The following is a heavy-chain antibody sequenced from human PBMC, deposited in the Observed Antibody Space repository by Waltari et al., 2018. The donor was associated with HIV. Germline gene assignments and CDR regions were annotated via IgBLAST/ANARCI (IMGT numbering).Heavy chain of an antibody. Sequence: EVQLVESGGGLVQPGRYVRLSCAASGFTFSSYSLNWVRQAPGKGLEWVSYISSSSSTIYYADSVKGRFTISRDNAKNSLYLQMNSLRAEDTAVYYCARDLVTATFDYWGQGTLVTVSS. J-gene: IGHJ4*02. V-gene: IGHV3-48*01. CDR1: GFTFSSYS. CDR3: ARDLVTATFDY. CDR2: ISSSSSTI.